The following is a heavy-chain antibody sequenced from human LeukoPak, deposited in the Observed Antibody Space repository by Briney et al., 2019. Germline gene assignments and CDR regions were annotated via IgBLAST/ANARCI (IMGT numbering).Heavy chain of an antibody. J-gene: IGHJ4*02. CDR1: GFTFSSYW. V-gene: IGHV3-74*01. CDR3: VRDLGGRSGH. Sequence: GGSLRLSCAASGFTFSSYWVHWVRQAPGKGLVWVSRINEDGSTTNYADSVKGRSTIFRDNAKNTLYLQMNSLRAEDTAVYYCVRDLGGRSGHWGQGTLVTVSS. D-gene: IGHD1-26*01. CDR2: INEDGSTT.